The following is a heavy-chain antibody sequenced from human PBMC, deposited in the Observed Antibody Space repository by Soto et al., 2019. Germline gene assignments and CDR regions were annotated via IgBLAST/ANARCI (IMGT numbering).Heavy chain of an antibody. CDR2: IYPGDSDT. J-gene: IGHJ6*02. D-gene: IGHD2-21*01. V-gene: IGHV5-51*01. CDR3: ARQTSPKWNSIFNYGMDV. CDR1: GNSFISDL. Sequence: GESLNVSCKGSGNSFISDLAGWVRQMPGKGLEWMGIIYPGDSDTRYSPSFQGQVTISADKSISTAYLQWSSLKASDTAMYYCARQTSPKWNSIFNYGMDVWGQGTTVTVS.